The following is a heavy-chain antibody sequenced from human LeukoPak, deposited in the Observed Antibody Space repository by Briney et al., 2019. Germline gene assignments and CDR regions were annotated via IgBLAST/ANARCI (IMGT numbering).Heavy chain of an antibody. CDR3: AIGTRYYYYGMDV. J-gene: IGHJ6*02. CDR1: GYTFTSYD. Sequence: GASLRVSCTGSGYTFTSYDINWVRHAPGHRLEWMGWMNPNSGNTGYAQKFQGRVTITRKTSISTAYMVLSSLRSEDTAVYYCAIGTRYYYYGMDVWGQGTTVTVSS. CDR2: MNPNSGNT. V-gene: IGHV1-8*01.